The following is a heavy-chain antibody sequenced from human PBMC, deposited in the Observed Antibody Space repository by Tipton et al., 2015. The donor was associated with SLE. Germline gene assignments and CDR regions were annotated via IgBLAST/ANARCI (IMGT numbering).Heavy chain of an antibody. V-gene: IGHV5-51*03. CDR1: GYSFTSYW. Sequence: VQLVQSGAEVKKPGESLKISCKGSGYSFTSYWIGWVRQMPGKGLEWMGIIYPGDSDTRYSPSFQGQVTISADKSISTAYLQWSSLKASDTAMYYCARGQRGDAFVFLEWFHAFDIWGQGTMVTVSS. CDR3: ARGQRGDAFVFLEWFHAFDI. J-gene: IGHJ3*02. CDR2: IYPGDSDT. D-gene: IGHD3-3*01.